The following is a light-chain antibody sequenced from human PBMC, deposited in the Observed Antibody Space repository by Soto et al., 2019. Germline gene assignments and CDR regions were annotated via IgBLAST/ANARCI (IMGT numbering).Light chain of an antibody. CDR3: SSFISSSTLDV. Sequence: QSVLTQPASVSGSPGQPITISCTGTSSDIGTYNYVSWYQQHPGKAPKLMIYEVSDRPSGVPNRFSGSKFDNTASLTISGLQAEDEADYYCSSFISSSTLDVFGTGTQLTVL. V-gene: IGLV2-14*01. CDR2: EVS. CDR1: SSDIGTYNY. J-gene: IGLJ1*01.